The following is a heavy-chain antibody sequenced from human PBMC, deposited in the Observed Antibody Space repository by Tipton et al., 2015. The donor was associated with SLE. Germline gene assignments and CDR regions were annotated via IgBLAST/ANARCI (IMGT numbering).Heavy chain of an antibody. CDR2: LSYRGGT. D-gene: IGHD5-24*01. J-gene: IGHJ3*02. V-gene: IGHV4-39*01. CDR1: GGSISNSTYY. Sequence: TLSLTCTVSGGSISNSTYYYSWIRQPPGMGLEWIGSLSYRGGTYYTPSLQSGITISLDTSKNYFSLKLNSVTAADTAMYYCARQEGYNLYDAFDIWGQGTMVTVSS. CDR3: ARQEGYNLYDAFDI.